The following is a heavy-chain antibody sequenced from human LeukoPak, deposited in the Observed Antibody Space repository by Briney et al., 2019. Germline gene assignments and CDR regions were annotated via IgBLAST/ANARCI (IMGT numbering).Heavy chain of an antibody. CDR2: INQTGKT. CDR1: GGSFSGFY. D-gene: IGHD3-10*01. J-gene: IGHJ4*02. V-gene: IGHV4-34*01. Sequence: SETLSLTCGVAGGSFSGFYWSWIRQTPGKGLEWIGDINQTGKTNYNPSLTDYNPSLKSRVTMSVDTSKNQFSLKLTSVTAADTAVYYCARGVYGSGDYWGQGTLVTVSS. CDR3: ARGVYGSGDY.